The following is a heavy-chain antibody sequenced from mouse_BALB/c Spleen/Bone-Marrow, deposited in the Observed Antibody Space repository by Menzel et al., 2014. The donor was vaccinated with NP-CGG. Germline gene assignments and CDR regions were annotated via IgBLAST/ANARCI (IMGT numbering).Heavy chain of an antibody. CDR3: AKNYYYGYVAY. V-gene: IGHV4-1*02. D-gene: IGHD1-2*01. CDR1: GFDFSRYW. J-gene: IGHJ3*01. Sequence: EVQLQQSGDGLVQPGGSLKLSCAASGFDFSRYWMTWVRQAPGKGLEWIGEINPASSTINYTPSLKDKFIISRDNAKNTPYLQMSKVRSEDTALYYCAKNYYYGYVAYWGQGTLVTVSA. CDR2: INPASSTI.